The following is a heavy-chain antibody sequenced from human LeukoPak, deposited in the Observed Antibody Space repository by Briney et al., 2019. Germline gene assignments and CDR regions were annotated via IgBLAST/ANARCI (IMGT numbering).Heavy chain of an antibody. V-gene: IGHV3-23*01. D-gene: IGHD3-10*01. CDR2: ISGSGGST. J-gene: IGHJ3*02. CDR1: GFTFSSYA. Sequence: GGSLRLSCAASGFTFSSYAMCWVRQAPGKGLEWVSAISGSGGSTYYADSVKGRFTISRDNSKNTLYLQMNSLRAEDTAVYYCAKDLVTMVRGPRGLAFDIWGQGTMVTVSS. CDR3: AKDLVTMVRGPRGLAFDI.